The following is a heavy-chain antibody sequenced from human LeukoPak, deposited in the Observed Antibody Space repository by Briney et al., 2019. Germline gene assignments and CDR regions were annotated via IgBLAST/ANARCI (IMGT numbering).Heavy chain of an antibody. V-gene: IGHV3-48*01. D-gene: IGHD3/OR15-3a*01. CDR1: GFTFSHSA. CDR3: ARDSWTAHN. Sequence: AGGSLRLSCAASGFTFSHSAMNWVRQGPDKGLGWVAYIGTGGSLIVYADSVRGRFTISRDDAQNSAYLQMNSLRAEDTAIYYCARDSWTAHNWGQGTLVTVSA. J-gene: IGHJ4*02. CDR2: IGTGGSLI.